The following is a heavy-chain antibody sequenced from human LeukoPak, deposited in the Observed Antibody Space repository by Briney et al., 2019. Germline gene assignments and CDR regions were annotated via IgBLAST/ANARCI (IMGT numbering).Heavy chain of an antibody. J-gene: IGHJ4*02. CDR3: ARRYCSSTSCYYDS. D-gene: IGHD2-2*01. CDR2: INSDGSST. Sequence: EPGGSLRLSCAAPGFTFSSYWMHWVRQAPGKGLVWVSRINSDGSSTSYADSVKGRFTISRDNAKNTLYLQMHSLRAEDTAVYYCARRYCSSTSCYYDSWGQGTLVTVSS. CDR1: GFTFSSYW. V-gene: IGHV3-74*01.